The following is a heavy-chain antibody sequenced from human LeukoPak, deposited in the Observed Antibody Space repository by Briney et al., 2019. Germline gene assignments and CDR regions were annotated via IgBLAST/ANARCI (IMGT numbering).Heavy chain of an antibody. Sequence: GGSLRLSCAASGFTFSSYWMSWVRQAPGKGLEWVANIKQDGSEKYYVDSVKGRFTISRDNAKNSLYLQMNSLRAEDTGVYYCARDMPPGVVVVTAPGWFDPWGQGTLVTVSS. D-gene: IGHD2-21*02. CDR2: IKQDGSEK. V-gene: IGHV3-7*01. J-gene: IGHJ5*02. CDR1: GFTFSSYW. CDR3: ARDMPPGVVVVTAPGWFDP.